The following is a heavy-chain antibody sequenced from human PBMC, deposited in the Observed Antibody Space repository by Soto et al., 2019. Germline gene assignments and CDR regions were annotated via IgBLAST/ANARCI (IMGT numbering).Heavy chain of an antibody. D-gene: IGHD3-10*01. CDR2: IYYSGST. J-gene: IGHJ4*02. V-gene: IGHV4-31*03. CDR1: GGSISSGGYY. Sequence: QVQLQESGPGLVKPSQTLSLTCTVSGGSISSGGYYWSWIRQHPGKGLEWIGYIYYSGSTYYNPSPKSRFTISVDPSKNQFSLKLSSVTAADTAVYYCARGVTMVRGVIHTPYFDYWGQGTLVTVSS. CDR3: ARGVTMVRGVIHTPYFDY.